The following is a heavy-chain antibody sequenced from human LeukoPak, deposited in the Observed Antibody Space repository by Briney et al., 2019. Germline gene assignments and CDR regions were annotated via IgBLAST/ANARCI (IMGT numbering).Heavy chain of an antibody. V-gene: IGHV3-23*01. CDR2: ISGSGGST. CDR3: AKRRCAGGCHPEY. Sequence: GGSLRLSCAASGFTFTSYGMDWVRQAPGQGLEWVSGISGSGGSTYYADSVKGRFTISRDNSKNTLYLQMNSLRAEDTAVYYCAKRRCAGGCHPEYWGQGTLVTVSS. J-gene: IGHJ4*02. D-gene: IGHD2-21*02. CDR1: GFTFTSYG.